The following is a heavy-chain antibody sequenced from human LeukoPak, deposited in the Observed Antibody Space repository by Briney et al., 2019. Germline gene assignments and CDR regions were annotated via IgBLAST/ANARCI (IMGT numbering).Heavy chain of an antibody. Sequence: SETLSLTCTVSGDSINSYYWSWIRQPPAKGLEWIGYIYYSGSTNYNPSLKSRVTISVDTSKNLFSLKLNSVTAADTAVYYCARVGYSYGYVDYWGQGALVTVSS. CDR3: ARVGYSYGYVDY. D-gene: IGHD5-18*01. V-gene: IGHV4-59*01. CDR2: IYYSGST. J-gene: IGHJ4*02. CDR1: GDSINSYY.